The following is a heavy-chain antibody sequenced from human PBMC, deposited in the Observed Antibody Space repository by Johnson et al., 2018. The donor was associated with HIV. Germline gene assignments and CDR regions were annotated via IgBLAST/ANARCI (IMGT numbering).Heavy chain of an antibody. CDR1: GFTFSNVW. V-gene: IGHV3-15*01. Sequence: EVQLVESGGGLVKPGGSLRLSCAASGFTFSNVWMSWVRQASGKGLEWVGRIKRKIEAEATDYAAHVKGRFTISRDDSKNTLFLQMSSLKTDDTAVYYCTTAIVIDAFDIWGQGTMVTVSS. J-gene: IGHJ3*02. CDR3: TTAIVIDAFDI. D-gene: IGHD3-16*02. CDR2: IKRKIEAEAT.